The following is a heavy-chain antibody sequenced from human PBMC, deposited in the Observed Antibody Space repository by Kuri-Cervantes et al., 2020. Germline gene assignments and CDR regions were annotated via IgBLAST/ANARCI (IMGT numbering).Heavy chain of an antibody. Sequence: GEALKSSCKCSGSSFTSYWIGWVRPLRGKGLEWRGIIYPSDSDTRYSPSFQGQVTISADKSISTAYLQWSSLKASDTAMYYGARRSIVRGIVDAFEIWGQGTMVTVSS. J-gene: IGHJ3*02. CDR2: IYPSDSDT. D-gene: IGHD1-26*01. CDR3: ARRSIVRGIVDAFEI. V-gene: IGHV5-51*01. CDR1: GSSFTSYW.